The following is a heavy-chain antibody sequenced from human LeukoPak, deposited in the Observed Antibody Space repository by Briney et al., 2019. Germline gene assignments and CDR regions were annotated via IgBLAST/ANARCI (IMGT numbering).Heavy chain of an antibody. CDR3: ARLYYDFWSPQDWFDP. CDR2: IYTSGST. Sequence: PSQTLSLTCTVSGGSISSGSYYWRWLRQPAGKGLEWIARIYTSGSTNYNPSLKSRVTISVDTSKNQFSLKLSSVTAADTAVYYCARLYYDFWSPQDWFDPWGQGTLVTVSS. V-gene: IGHV4-61*02. D-gene: IGHD3-3*01. J-gene: IGHJ5*02. CDR1: GGSISSGSYY.